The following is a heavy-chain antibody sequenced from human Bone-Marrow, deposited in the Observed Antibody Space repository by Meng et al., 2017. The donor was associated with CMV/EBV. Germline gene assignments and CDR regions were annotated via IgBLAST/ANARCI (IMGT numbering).Heavy chain of an antibody. J-gene: IGHJ6*02. Sequence: SETLSLTCTVSGGSISSGDYYWSWIRQSPGKGLEWIGYIYYTGKIHYNPSLKSRVTISVDPSKDQFSLKLSSVTAADTAVYYCAGARNDYYYYSGMDVWGQGTTVTVSS. CDR1: GGSISSGDYY. V-gene: IGHV4-30-4*01. CDR3: AGARNDYYYYSGMDV. CDR2: IYYTGKI. D-gene: IGHD4/OR15-4a*01.